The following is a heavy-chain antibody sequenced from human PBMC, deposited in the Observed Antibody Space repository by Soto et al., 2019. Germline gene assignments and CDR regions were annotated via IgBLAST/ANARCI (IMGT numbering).Heavy chain of an antibody. CDR2: IDYSGTS. V-gene: IGHV4-34*01. D-gene: IGHD1-1*01. CDR3: ARVRTRSSRNAFDV. Sequence: SETLSLTCAVYGGSFTTYYWSWIRQSPGKGLEWIGEIDYSGTSNYNPSLKNRITISVDKSKNQFSLKLTSMTAADTAVYYCARVRTRSSRNAFDVWGQGTMVTVSS. J-gene: IGHJ3*01. CDR1: GGSFTTYY.